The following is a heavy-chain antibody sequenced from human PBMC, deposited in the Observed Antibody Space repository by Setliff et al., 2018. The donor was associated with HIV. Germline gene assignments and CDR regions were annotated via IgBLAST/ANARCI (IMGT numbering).Heavy chain of an antibody. J-gene: IGHJ3*02. CDR1: GYTFTNYA. V-gene: IGHV1-3*01. Sequence: ASVKVSCKASGYTFTNYAIHWVRQAPGQRLEWMGWINPGNGNTKYSQKFQGRVTITRDTSATTAYLELSSLRSEDTAIFYCAREPIGGDDAFDIWGQGTMVTVSS. D-gene: IGHD2-21*02. CDR2: INPGNGNT. CDR3: AREPIGGDDAFDI.